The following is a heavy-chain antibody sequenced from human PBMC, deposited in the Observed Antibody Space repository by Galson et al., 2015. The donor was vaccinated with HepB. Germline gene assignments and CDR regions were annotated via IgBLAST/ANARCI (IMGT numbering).Heavy chain of an antibody. CDR3: ARGNLCSGGSCYKLGYFDY. V-gene: IGHV3-74*01. J-gene: IGHJ4*02. Sequence: SLRLSCAASGFTFSSYWMHWVRQAPGKGLVWVSRINSDGSSTSYADSVKGRFTISRDNAKNTLYLQMNSLRAEDTAVYYCARGNLCSGGSCYKLGYFDYWGQGTLVTVSS. D-gene: IGHD2-15*01. CDR2: INSDGSST. CDR1: GFTFSSYW.